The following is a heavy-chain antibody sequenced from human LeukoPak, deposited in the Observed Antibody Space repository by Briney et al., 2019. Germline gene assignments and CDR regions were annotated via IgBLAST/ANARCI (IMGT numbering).Heavy chain of an antibody. Sequence: PVASVKVSCKASGYTFKSNGISWVRQAPGQGLEWMGWISSYSGTTDYAQKLQGRVTMTTDTSTRTDYMELRSLRYDDTAVYYCARDRLHAFDFWGQGTMVTVSS. D-gene: IGHD6-25*01. CDR1: GYTFKSNG. CDR3: ARDRLHAFDF. V-gene: IGHV1-18*01. J-gene: IGHJ3*01. CDR2: ISSYSGTT.